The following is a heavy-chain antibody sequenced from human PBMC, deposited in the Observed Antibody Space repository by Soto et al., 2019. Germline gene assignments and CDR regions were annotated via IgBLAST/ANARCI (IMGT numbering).Heavy chain of an antibody. J-gene: IGHJ6*02. Sequence: QVQLVQSGAEEKKPGASVKVSCKASGYTFTSYAMHWVRQAPGQRLEWMGWINAGNGNTKYTQKFQGRVTITRDTSASTAYMELSRLRCEDTAVDDCAGGYDFGGGMDVWGQGTTVTVSS. V-gene: IGHV1-3*05. CDR1: GYTFTSYA. D-gene: IGHD3-16*01. CDR3: AGGYDFGGGMDV. CDR2: INAGNGNT.